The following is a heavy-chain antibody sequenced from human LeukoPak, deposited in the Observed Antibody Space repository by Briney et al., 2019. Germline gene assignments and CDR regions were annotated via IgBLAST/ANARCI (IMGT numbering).Heavy chain of an antibody. CDR3: AKYSMVGGSYRGFDY. J-gene: IGHJ4*02. CDR2: ISYDGSSK. D-gene: IGHD1-26*01. CDR1: GFTFSTYA. Sequence: HPGGSLRLSCAASGFTFSTYAMHWVRQAPGKGLEWVAVISYDGSSKYYADSVKGRFTISRDNSKNTLYLQMNSLRAEDTAVYYCAKYSMVGGSYRGFDYWGQGTLVTVSS. V-gene: IGHV3-30*04.